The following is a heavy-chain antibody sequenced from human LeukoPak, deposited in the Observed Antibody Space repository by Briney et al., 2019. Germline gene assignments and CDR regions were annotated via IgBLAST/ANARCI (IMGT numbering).Heavy chain of an antibody. CDR1: GFTFSSYA. CDR3: AKDPTEYYDFWSGYFHDAFDI. CDR2: ISGSGGST. J-gene: IGHJ3*02. Sequence: GGSLRLSCAASGFTFSSYAMSWVRQAPGKGLEWVSAISGSGGSTYYADSVKGRFTISRDNSRNTLYLQMNSLRAEDTAVYYCAKDPTEYYDFWSGYFHDAFDIWGQGTMVTVSS. V-gene: IGHV3-23*01. D-gene: IGHD3-3*01.